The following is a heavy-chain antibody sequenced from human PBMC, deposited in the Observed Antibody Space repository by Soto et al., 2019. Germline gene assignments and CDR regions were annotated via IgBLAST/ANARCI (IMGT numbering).Heavy chain of an antibody. D-gene: IGHD3-3*01. V-gene: IGHV1-46*01. CDR3: ARDTAEGIRFLEWPHYYYYGMDV. CDR1: GYTFTKYY. J-gene: IGHJ6*02. CDR2: IHPSGGST. Sequence: ASVKVSCKASGYTFTKYYIHWVRQAPGQGLEWMGIIHPSGGSTSYAQKFQGRVTMTRDTSTSTVYMELSSLRSEDTAVYYCARDTAEGIRFLEWPHYYYYGMDVWGQGPTVTVYS.